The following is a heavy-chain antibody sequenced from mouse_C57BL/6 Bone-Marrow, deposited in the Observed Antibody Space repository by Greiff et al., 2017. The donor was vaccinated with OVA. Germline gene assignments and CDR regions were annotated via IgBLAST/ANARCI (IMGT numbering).Heavy chain of an antibody. CDR1: GFTFSDFY. V-gene: IGHV7-1*01. D-gene: IGHD3-2*02. CDR3: ARDETAQVMDD. J-gene: IGHJ4*01. CDR2: SRYKANDYTT. Sequence: EVKVVESGGGLVQSGRSLRLSCATSGFTFSDFYMEWVRQAPGTGLEWIAASRYKANDYTTEYSASVTGRFIVSRDTSHSILYLQMNALRAEDTAIYYCARDETAQVMDDWGQGTSVTVSS.